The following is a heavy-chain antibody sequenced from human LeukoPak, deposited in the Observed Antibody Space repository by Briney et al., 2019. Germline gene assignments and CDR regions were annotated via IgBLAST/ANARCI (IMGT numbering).Heavy chain of an antibody. Sequence: GGSLRLSCAASGFTFSSYTMHWVRQAPGKGLEWVAVISYDGSNKYYADSVKGRFTISRDNSKNTLYLQMNSLRAEDTAVYYCARRAGAYSHPYDYWGQGTLVTVSS. D-gene: IGHD4/OR15-4a*01. V-gene: IGHV3-30*04. J-gene: IGHJ4*02. CDR2: ISYDGSNK. CDR1: GFTFSSYT. CDR3: ARRAGAYSHPYDY.